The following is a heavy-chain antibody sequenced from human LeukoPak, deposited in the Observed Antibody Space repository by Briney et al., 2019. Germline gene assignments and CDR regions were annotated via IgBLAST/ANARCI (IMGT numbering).Heavy chain of an antibody. Sequence: GRSLRLSCTASGFTFGDYAMSWVRQAPGKGLEWVGFIRSKAYGGTTEYAASVKGRFTISRDDSKSIAYLQMNSLKTEDTAVYYCTRDGYYDYVWGSYRFLFTFDYWGQGTLVTVSS. V-gene: IGHV3-49*04. CDR2: IRSKAYGGTT. D-gene: IGHD3-16*02. CDR3: TRDGYYDYVWGSYRFLFTFDY. J-gene: IGHJ4*02. CDR1: GFTFGDYA.